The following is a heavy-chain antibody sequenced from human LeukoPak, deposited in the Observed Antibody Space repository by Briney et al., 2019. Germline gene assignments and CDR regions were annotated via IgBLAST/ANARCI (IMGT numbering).Heavy chain of an antibody. J-gene: IGHJ6*03. V-gene: IGHV3-30*04. Sequence: GSLRLSCAASGFTFSSYAMHWVRQAPGKGLEWVAVISYDGSNKYYADSVKGRFTISRDNSKNALYLQMNSLRAEDTAVYYCAREAGDYGDAPYYYYYMDVWGKGTTVTVSS. CDR3: AREAGDYGDAPYYYYYMDV. CDR1: GFTFSSYA. CDR2: ISYDGSNK. D-gene: IGHD4-17*01.